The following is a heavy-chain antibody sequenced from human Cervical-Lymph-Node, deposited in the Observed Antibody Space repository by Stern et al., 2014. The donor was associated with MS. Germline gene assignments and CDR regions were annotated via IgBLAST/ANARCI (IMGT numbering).Heavy chain of an antibody. CDR1: GFIFDDFA. J-gene: IGHJ6*02. D-gene: IGHD6-6*01. CDR3: TKDIQAHYFYAMDV. CDR2: ISWNSGNI. V-gene: IGHV3-9*01. Sequence: VQLVESGGGLLKPGRSLRLSCAASGFIFDDFAMHWVRQVPGKGLEWVSGISWNSGNIGYADSVKGRFTISRDNAKNSLYRQMNSLRAEDTALYYCTKDIQAHYFYAMDVWGQGTTVTVSS.